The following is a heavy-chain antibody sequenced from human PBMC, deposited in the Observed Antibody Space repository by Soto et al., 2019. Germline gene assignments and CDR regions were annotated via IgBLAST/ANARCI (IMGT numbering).Heavy chain of an antibody. CDR3: ARHGLRMNRDAFDI. V-gene: IGHV4-39*01. Sequence: PSETLSLTCTVSGGSISSSSYYWGWIRQPPGKGLEWIGSIYYSGSTYYNPSLKSRVTISVDTSKNQFSLKLSSVTAADTAVYYCARHGLRMNRDAFDIWGQGTMVTVSS. J-gene: IGHJ3*02. CDR1: GGSISSSSYY. D-gene: IGHD2-15*01. CDR2: IYYSGST.